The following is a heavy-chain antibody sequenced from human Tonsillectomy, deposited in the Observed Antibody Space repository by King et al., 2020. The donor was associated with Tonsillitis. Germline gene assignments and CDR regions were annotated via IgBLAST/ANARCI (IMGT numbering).Heavy chain of an antibody. J-gene: IGHJ4*02. CDR2: MSYDGSDK. V-gene: IGHV3-30-3*01. Sequence: VQLVESGGGVVQPGRSLRLSCAASGFTFSTYAMHWVRQAPGKGLEWVTVMSYDGSDKYYADSVKGRFTISRDNSKNTLYLQMNRLKTEDTAVYYCARDIDDYGDFMGYFDYCGQGTLVTVSS. CDR1: GFTFSTYA. D-gene: IGHD4-17*01. CDR3: ARDIDDYGDFMGYFDY.